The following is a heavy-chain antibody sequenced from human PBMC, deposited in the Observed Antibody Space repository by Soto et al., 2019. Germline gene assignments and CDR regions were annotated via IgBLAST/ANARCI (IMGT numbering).Heavy chain of an antibody. CDR1: GGSISSGGYY. V-gene: IGHV4-31*03. CDR2: IYYSGST. Sequence: SETLSLTCTVSGGSISSGGYYWSWIRQHPGKGLEWIGYIYYSGSTYYNPSLKSRVTISVDTSKNQFSLKLSSVTAADTAVYYCARVTYCGGDCYYFDYWGQGTLVTVSS. J-gene: IGHJ4*02. CDR3: ARVTYCGGDCYYFDY. D-gene: IGHD2-21*02.